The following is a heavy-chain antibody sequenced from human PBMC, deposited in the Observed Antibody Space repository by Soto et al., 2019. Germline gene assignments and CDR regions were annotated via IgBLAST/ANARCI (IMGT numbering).Heavy chain of an antibody. CDR2: IIPILGIA. D-gene: IGHD2-8*01. Sequence: QVQLVQSGAEVKKPGSSVKVSCKASGGTFSSYTISWVRQAPGQGLEWMGRIIPILGIANYAQKFQGRVTITADKSTSTAYMELSSLRSEDTAVYYCARDGYCTKGVCPRSAFDIWGQGTMVTVSS. CDR1: GGTFSSYT. V-gene: IGHV1-69*08. CDR3: ARDGYCTKGVCPRSAFDI. J-gene: IGHJ3*02.